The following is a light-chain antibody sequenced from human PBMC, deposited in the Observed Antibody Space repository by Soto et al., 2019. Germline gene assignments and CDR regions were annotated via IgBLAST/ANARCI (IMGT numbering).Light chain of an antibody. Sequence: QSVLTQPRSVSGSPGQSVTISCTGTSSDVGGYNYVSWYQQYTGKAPKVMIYAVTKRPSGVPDRISGSKSGNTASLTISGLQAEDEADYYCCSYAGSYTHYVFGTGTKVTVL. CDR2: AVT. CDR1: SSDVGGYNY. V-gene: IGLV2-11*01. CDR3: CSYAGSYTHYV. J-gene: IGLJ1*01.